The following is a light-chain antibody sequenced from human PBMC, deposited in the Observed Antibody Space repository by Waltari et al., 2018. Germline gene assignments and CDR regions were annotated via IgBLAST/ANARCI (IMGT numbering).Light chain of an antibody. J-gene: IGKJ2*01. CDR2: KAS. V-gene: IGKV1-5*03. CDR1: QSISNH. CDR3: QEYDTHYT. Sequence: DIQMTQSPSTLYPSVGDRVTITCRASQSISNHLAWYQQTPGMAPRLLIYKASSLESGVPSRFSGSGAGTEFTLTISSLQPDDFATYFCQEYDTHYTFGQGTKLEVK.